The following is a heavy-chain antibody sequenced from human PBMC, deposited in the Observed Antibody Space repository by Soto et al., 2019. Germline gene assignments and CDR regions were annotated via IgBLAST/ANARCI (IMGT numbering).Heavy chain of an antibody. Sequence: GGSQILSCAASGFTFSSYARSWVRQAPGKGLEWVSAISGSGGSTYYADSMKGRFTISRDNSKNTLYLQMNSLRAEDTAVHYCARRGLQTGTDYYYYGMDVWGQGTTVTVSS. CDR2: ISGSGGST. V-gene: IGHV3-23*01. CDR1: GFTFSSYA. D-gene: IGHD1-1*01. J-gene: IGHJ6*02. CDR3: ARRGLQTGTDYYYYGMDV.